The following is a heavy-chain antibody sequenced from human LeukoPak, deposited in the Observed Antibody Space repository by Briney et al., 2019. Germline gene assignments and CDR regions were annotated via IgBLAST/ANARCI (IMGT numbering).Heavy chain of an antibody. Sequence: PSPTLSLTCTVSGGSISSSSYYWGWVRQPPGKGLQRIGSIYYNGSTYYKPSLTRRVTISVDTPKNQLCLNLSSVTAADTAGYYCARGGGLGKYYYYMDVWGKGTTVTVSS. J-gene: IGHJ6*03. CDR1: GGSISSSSYY. CDR2: IYYNGST. CDR3: ARGGGLGKYYYYMDV. D-gene: IGHD2-15*01. V-gene: IGHV4-39*07.